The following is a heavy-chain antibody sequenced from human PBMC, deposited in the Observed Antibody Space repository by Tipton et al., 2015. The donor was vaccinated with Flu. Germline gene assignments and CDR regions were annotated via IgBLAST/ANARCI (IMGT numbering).Heavy chain of an antibody. CDR2: IFHSGST. CDR3: ARNFDS. CDR1: GDSISGNYW. V-gene: IGHV4-4*02. J-gene: IGHJ5*01. Sequence: GSLRLSCAVSGDSISGNYWWSWVRQPPGKGLEFIGQIFHSGSTKYNPSLKSRVTISIDKSQNQFSLKVSSVTAADTAVYYCARNFDSWGRGTLVTVSS.